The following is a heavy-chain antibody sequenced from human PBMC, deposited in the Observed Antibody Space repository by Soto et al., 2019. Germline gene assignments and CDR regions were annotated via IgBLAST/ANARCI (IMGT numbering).Heavy chain of an antibody. J-gene: IGHJ6*04. CDR2: VYYSGST. CDR3: ARELYDAAYTKGRDDYYYGMDV. V-gene: IGHV4-39*02. D-gene: IGHD3-16*01. Sequence: SETLSLTCTVSGASISSSSFYWAWIHQPPGKGLEWIGCVYYSGSTFYNPSLKSRVTITMDTSKNQFSLKLTSVTAADTGVFYCARELYDAAYTKGRDDYYYGMDVWGSGTSVT. CDR1: GASISSSSFY.